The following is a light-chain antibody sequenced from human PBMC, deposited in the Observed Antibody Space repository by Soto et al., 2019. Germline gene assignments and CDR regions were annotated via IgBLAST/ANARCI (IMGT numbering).Light chain of an antibody. V-gene: IGKV3-11*01. J-gene: IGKJ4*01. CDR3: QPYNNWPLT. CDR1: QSIGTY. CDR2: DAS. Sequence: EIVLTQSPATLSLSPGEGATLSGRASQSIGTYLAWYQHKPGQAPRLLIFDASNRATGIPARFSGSGSGTDFTLTISSLEPEDFAVYYCQPYNNWPLTFGGGTKVDIK.